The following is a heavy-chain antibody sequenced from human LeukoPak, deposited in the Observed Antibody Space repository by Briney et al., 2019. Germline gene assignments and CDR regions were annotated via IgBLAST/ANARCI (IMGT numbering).Heavy chain of an antibody. Sequence: ASVKVSCKTSGGTFSSYGISWVRQAPGQGLEWMGWMNPNSGATNYAQEFQGRVTMTRDTSISTAYMELSRLTSDDTAVYYCARDRSSSSGVNAFDIWGQGTMVTVSS. V-gene: IGHV1-2*02. CDR2: MNPNSGAT. CDR1: GGTFSSYG. CDR3: ARDRSSSSGVNAFDI. D-gene: IGHD6-13*01. J-gene: IGHJ3*02.